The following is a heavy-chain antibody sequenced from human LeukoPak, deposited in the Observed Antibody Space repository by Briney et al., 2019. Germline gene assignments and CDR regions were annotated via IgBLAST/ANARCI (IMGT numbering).Heavy chain of an antibody. J-gene: IGHJ4*02. CDR3: ARGSQTPDAGY. D-gene: IGHD3-10*01. Sequence: SETLSLTCTVSDDSISDSVYYWSWIRQPPGKGLEWIGYVSYSGSTDYNPSLKSRVTISLDTSKNQFSLKLSSVTAADTAVYYCARGSQTPDAGYWGPGTLVTVSS. CDR1: DDSISDSVYY. V-gene: IGHV4-61*08. CDR2: VSYSGST.